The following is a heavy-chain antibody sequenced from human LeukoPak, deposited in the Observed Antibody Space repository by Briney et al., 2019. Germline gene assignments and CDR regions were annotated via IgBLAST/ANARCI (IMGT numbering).Heavy chain of an antibody. D-gene: IGHD3-22*01. Sequence: PSETLSLTCTVSGGSISSYYWSWIRQPPGKGLEWIGYIYYGGSTNYNPSLKSRVTISVDTSKNQFSLKLSSVTAADTAVYYCARQSDSSGYYYLGAFDFWGQGTMVTVSS. V-gene: IGHV4-59*08. CDR2: IYYGGST. CDR1: GGSISSYY. J-gene: IGHJ3*01. CDR3: ARQSDSSGYYYLGAFDF.